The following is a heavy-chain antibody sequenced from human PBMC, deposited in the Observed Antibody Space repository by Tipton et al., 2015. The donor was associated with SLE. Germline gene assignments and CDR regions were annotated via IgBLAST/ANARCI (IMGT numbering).Heavy chain of an antibody. V-gene: IGHV4-39*07. CDR3: ARDRQYSPSLFDP. CDR1: GGSISSSSYY. J-gene: IGHJ5*02. Sequence: TLSLTCTVSGGSISSSSYYWGWIRQPPGKGLEWIGRIYSSGSTDYNPSLKSRVIISIDTSKNQFSLKLTSVTAADTAIYFCARDRQYSPSLFDPWGQGTLVTVSS. CDR2: IYSSGST. D-gene: IGHD5-12*01.